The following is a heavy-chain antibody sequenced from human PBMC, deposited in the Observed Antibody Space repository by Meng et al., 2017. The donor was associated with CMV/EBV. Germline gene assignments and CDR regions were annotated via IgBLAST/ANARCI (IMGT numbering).Heavy chain of an antibody. CDR2: ISGSGGSK. CDR1: GFAFSSYA. J-gene: IGHJ4*02. D-gene: IGHD5-18*01. Sequence: GESLKISCAASGFAFSSYAMSWVRQAPGKGLEWVSAISGSGGSKYYADSVKGRFTISRDNSKNTLYLPMNSLRAEDTAVYCCAKTPDTAMVFDYWGQGTLVTVSS. CDR3: AKTPDTAMVFDY. V-gene: IGHV3-23*01.